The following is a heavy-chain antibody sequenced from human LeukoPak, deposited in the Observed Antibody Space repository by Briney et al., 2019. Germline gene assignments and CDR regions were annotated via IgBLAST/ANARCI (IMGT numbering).Heavy chain of an antibody. Sequence: STYYNPSLKSRVTISVDTSKNQFSLKLSSVTAADTAVYYCARLSGSGYSYGLPNRWFDPWGQGTLVTVSS. D-gene: IGHD5-18*01. CDR3: ARLSGSGYSYGLPNRWFDP. V-gene: IGHV4-39*01. CDR2: ST. J-gene: IGHJ5*02.